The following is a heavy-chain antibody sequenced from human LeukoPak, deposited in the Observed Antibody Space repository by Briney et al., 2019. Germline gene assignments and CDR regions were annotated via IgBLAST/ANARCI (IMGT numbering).Heavy chain of an antibody. J-gene: IGHJ6*03. V-gene: IGHV4-34*01. Sequence: GSLRLSCAASGFTFSYYGMMWLRQPPGKGLEWIPEINHSGSTNYNPSLKSRVTISVDTSKNQFSLKVSFVTAADTAVYYCARGYGGIYYYYMDVWGKGTTVTVSS. CDR2: INHSGST. CDR3: ARGYGGIYYYYMDV. CDR1: GFTFSYYG. D-gene: IGHD3-16*01.